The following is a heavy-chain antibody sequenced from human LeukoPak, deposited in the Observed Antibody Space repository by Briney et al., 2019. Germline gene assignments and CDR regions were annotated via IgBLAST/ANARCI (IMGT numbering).Heavy chain of an antibody. Sequence: RGGGLRVSCAPSGFSLSTYAVNWVRPAPGKGVEWVSHICGSGDTPYNADYVKGRFTISRDNSKDTLYLQMSSVRVDDTAVYYCARDRGRYYDSRGFYWGYYFDSWGQGILVTVST. D-gene: IGHD3-22*01. CDR1: GFSLSTYA. CDR3: ARDRGRYYDSRGFYWGYYFDS. V-gene: IGHV3-23*01. J-gene: IGHJ4*02. CDR2: ICGSGDTP.